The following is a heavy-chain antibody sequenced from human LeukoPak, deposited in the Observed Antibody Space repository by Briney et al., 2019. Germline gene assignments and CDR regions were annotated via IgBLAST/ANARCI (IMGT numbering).Heavy chain of an antibody. J-gene: IGHJ4*02. V-gene: IGHV3-7*01. CDR1: GFTFSDYW. D-gene: IGHD3-10*01. Sequence: GGSLRLSCVPSGFTFSDYWMTWVRQAPGKGLEWVANIKQDGSEKFCVDSVKGRFTISRDNAENSLYLHMNSLRAEDTAVYYCARGLWSGTYWGQGSLVTVSS. CDR2: IKQDGSEK. CDR3: ARGLWSGTY.